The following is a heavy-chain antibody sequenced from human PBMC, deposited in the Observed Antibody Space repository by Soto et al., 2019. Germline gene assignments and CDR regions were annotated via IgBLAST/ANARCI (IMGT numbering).Heavy chain of an antibody. CDR1: GYTFTSYA. J-gene: IGHJ4*02. CDR2: INGGNGNT. D-gene: IGHD2-15*01. Sequence: QVQLVQSGAEVKKPGASVKVSCKASGYTFTSYAMHWVRQAPGQRLEWMGWINGGNGNTKYSQKFQGRVTITRDTSASTAYMELSSMRSEDTAVYYCARGPGGPDGPGDYWGQGTLVTVSS. V-gene: IGHV1-3*01. CDR3: ARGPGGPDGPGDY.